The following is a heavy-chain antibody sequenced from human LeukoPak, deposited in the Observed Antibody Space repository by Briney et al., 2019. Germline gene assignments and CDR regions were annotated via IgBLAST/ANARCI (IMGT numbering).Heavy chain of an antibody. V-gene: IGHV1-2*02. CDR3: ARAYYYGSGSYYNGWFDP. Sequence: ASVKVSCKASGYTFTGYYMHWVRQAPGQGLEWMGWINPNSGGTNYAQKFQGRVTMTRDTSISTAYMELSRLRSDDTAVYYCARAYYYGSGSYYNGWFDPWGQGTLVTVSS. CDR1: GYTFTGYY. CDR2: INPNSGGT. D-gene: IGHD3-10*01. J-gene: IGHJ5*02.